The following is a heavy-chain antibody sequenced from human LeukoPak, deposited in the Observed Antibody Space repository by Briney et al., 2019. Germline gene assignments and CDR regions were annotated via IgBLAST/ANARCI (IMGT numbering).Heavy chain of an antibody. J-gene: IGHJ4*02. CDR2: IKPDGSDT. D-gene: IGHD5-12*01. Sequence: PGGSRRLSCGASGFTFTTHWIHWVRQAPGKGLVWVSRIKPDGSDTNYADSVKGRFTISRDNAKNTVYLQMNSLRAEDTAVYYCARGKYGGYFIDYWGQGTLVTVSS. V-gene: IGHV3-74*01. CDR3: ARGKYGGYFIDY. CDR1: GFTFTTHW.